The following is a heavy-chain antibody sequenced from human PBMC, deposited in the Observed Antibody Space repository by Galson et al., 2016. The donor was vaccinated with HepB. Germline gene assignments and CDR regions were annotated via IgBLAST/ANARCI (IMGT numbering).Heavy chain of an antibody. Sequence: SLRLSCAASGFSFDEYTMHWVRQRPGQGLDWVSLITLDGGSTFYSDSVKGRFTISRDNSSHSLFLQMNGLTTEDTGLYYCASERAQSFHHWGQGTLITVSS. J-gene: IGHJ1*01. CDR3: ASERAQSFHH. V-gene: IGHV3-43*01. CDR2: ITLDGGST. CDR1: GFSFDEYT.